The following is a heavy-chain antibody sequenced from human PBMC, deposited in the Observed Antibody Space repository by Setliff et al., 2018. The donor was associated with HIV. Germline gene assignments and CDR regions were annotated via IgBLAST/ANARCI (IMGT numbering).Heavy chain of an antibody. Sequence: GSLRLSCAASGFRFSDAWMTWVRQAPGQGLEWVGRIKSKTDGGTTDVAAHVKGRFIISREDSKNMVFLEMDSLKTEDTGVYYCTTEKRGSGAYNFDHWGQGTLVTVSS. D-gene: IGHD5-12*01. J-gene: IGHJ4*02. CDR3: TTEKRGSGAYNFDH. CDR2: IKSKTDGGTT. CDR1: GFRFSDAW. V-gene: IGHV3-15*01.